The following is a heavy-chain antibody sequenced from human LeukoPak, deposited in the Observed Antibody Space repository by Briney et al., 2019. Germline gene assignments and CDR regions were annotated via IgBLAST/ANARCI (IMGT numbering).Heavy chain of an antibody. CDR3: ARDVEWGGSFDY. J-gene: IGHJ4*02. V-gene: IGHV3-66*02. CDR1: GLTVSSNY. D-gene: IGHD1-26*01. Sequence: PGGSLRLSCAASGLTVSSNYMSWVRQAPGKGLEWVSVIYSGGNTYYADSVKGRFTISRDNSKNTLYLQMNSLRAEDTAVYYCARDVEWGGSFDYWGQGTLVTVSS. CDR2: IYSGGNT.